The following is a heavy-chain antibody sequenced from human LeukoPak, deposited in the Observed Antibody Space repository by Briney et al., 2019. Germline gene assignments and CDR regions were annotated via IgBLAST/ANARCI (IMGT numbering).Heavy chain of an antibody. D-gene: IGHD6-13*01. CDR3: ARDPLLAGAGRSWSNWFDP. CDR2: ISYDGSNR. CDR1: GFTFSSYA. Sequence: PGGSLRLSCAASGFTFSSYAMHWVRQALGKGLEWVAVISYDGSNRYYADSVKGRFTISRDNSKNTLYLQMNSLRAEDTAVYYCARDPLLAGAGRSWSNWFDPWGQGTLVTVSS. V-gene: IGHV3-30*04. J-gene: IGHJ5*02.